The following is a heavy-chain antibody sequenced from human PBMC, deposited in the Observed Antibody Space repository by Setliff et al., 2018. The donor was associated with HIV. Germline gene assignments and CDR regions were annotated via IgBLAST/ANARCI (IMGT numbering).Heavy chain of an antibody. V-gene: IGHV4-34*01. D-gene: IGHD3-10*01. CDR3: ARGLDYYGSGSYLPLGY. Sequence: SETLSLTCTVSGGSISGHYWSWIRQPPGRGLEWIGEINHSGSTDYNPSLKSRVTISVDTSKRQFSLKLSSVTAADTAVYYCARGLDYYGSGSYLPLGYWGQGTLVTVSS. CDR2: INHSGST. CDR1: GGSISGHY. J-gene: IGHJ4*02.